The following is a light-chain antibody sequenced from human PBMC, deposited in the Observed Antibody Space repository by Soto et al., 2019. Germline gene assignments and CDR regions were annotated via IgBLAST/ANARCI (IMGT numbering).Light chain of an antibody. CDR1: SSDVGGYNY. Sequence: QSALTKPASVTGSPGQSITISCTGTSSDVGGYNYVSWYQHYPGKAPKLMIFDVSNRPSGVSDRFSGSKSGDTASLTISGLQAEDEADYYCSSYTGSGTDVFGTGTKVTVL. J-gene: IGLJ1*01. V-gene: IGLV2-14*03. CDR3: SSYTGSGTDV. CDR2: DVS.